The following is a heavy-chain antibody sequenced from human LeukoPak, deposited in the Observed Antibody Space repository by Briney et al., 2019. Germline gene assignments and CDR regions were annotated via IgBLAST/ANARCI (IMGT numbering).Heavy chain of an antibody. V-gene: IGHV3-66*01. CDR1: GFTVSSNY. D-gene: IGHD1-26*01. J-gene: IGHJ3*02. Sequence: GGSLRLSCAASGFTVSSNYMSWVRQAPGKGLEWVSVIYSGGSTYYADSVKGRFTISRDNSKNTLYLQMNSLRAEDTAVYYCARDSGSVGATDAFDIWGQGTMVTASS. CDR3: ARDSGSVGATDAFDI. CDR2: IYSGGST.